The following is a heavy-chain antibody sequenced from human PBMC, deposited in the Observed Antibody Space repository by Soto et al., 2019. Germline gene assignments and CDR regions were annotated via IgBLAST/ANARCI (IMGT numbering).Heavy chain of an antibody. D-gene: IGHD6-6*01. J-gene: IGHJ5*02. Sequence: EVQLLESGGGLVRPGGSLRLSCAASGFTFSSYSMNWVRQAPGKGLEWVSSISSSSSYIYYADSVKGRFTISRDNAKNSLYLQMNSLRAEDTAVYYCARNIAARPNWFEPWGQGTLVTVSS. V-gene: IGHV3-21*01. CDR1: GFTFSSYS. CDR3: ARNIAARPNWFEP. CDR2: ISSSSSYI.